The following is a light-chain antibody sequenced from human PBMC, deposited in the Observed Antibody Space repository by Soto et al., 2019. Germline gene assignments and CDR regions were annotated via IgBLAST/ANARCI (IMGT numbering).Light chain of an antibody. J-gene: IGKJ4*01. CDR2: AAS. Sequence: DIQMTQSPSTLSASEGDRVTITCRASQSISSWLAWYQQKPGKAPKLLIYAASSLQSGVPSRFSSSGAGTDCTGTISSLQPEDVETYYCQQSYSMPRTFGGGTKVDIK. V-gene: IGKV1-39*01. CDR3: QQSYSMPRT. CDR1: QSISSW.